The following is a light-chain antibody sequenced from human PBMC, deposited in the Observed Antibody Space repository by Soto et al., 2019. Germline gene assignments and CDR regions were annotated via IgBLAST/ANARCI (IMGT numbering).Light chain of an antibody. CDR1: QSVSSN. V-gene: IGKV3-15*01. J-gene: IGKJ2*01. CDR2: GAS. CDR3: QQYNNWPRT. Sequence: EIVMTQSPATLSVSPGERATVSCRASQSVSSNLAWYQQKPGQAPRLLIYGASTRATGIPARFSGSGSGTEFTLTIGSLQYEDVAVYYCQQYNNWPRTFGQGTKLEIK.